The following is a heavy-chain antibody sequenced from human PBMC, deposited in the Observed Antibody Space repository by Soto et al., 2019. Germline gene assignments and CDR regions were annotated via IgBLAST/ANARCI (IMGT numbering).Heavy chain of an antibody. Sequence: PGGSLGLSCAASGLTFRNYGMNWVRQDQGKGLEWVSYIGIGSSTKYYADSVKGRFTISRDNAKKSPYLQMNSLRAEDTAVYYCAKEGGSPSPPIYYCSGSYLVYYYYYGMDVWGQGTTVTVSS. V-gene: IGHV3-48*01. CDR1: GLTFRNYG. D-gene: IGHD3-10*01. CDR2: IGIGSSTK. CDR3: AKEGGSPSPPIYYCSGSYLVYYYYYGMDV. J-gene: IGHJ6*02.